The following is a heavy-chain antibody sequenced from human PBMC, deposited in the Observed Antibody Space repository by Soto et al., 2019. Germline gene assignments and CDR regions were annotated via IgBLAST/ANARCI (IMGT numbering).Heavy chain of an antibody. J-gene: IGHJ6*03. CDR2: IYPGDSDT. Sequence: GESLKISCKGSGYSFTSYWIGWVRQMPGKGLEWMGIIYPGDSDTRYSPSFQGQVTISADKSISTAYLQWSSLKASDTAMYYCARRGLSGPYVDYYYYMDVWGKGTTVTVS. D-gene: IGHD6-25*01. CDR1: GYSFTSYW. V-gene: IGHV5-51*01. CDR3: ARRGLSGPYVDYYYYMDV.